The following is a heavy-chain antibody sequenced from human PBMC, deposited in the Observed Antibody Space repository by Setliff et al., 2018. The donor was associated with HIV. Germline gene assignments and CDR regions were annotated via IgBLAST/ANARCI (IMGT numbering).Heavy chain of an antibody. CDR1: GGSISSHY. CDR3: ARVETTVRGATYGMDV. D-gene: IGHD3-10*01. J-gene: IGHJ6*02. CDR2: MYFRGNA. V-gene: IGHV4-59*11. Sequence: ASETLSLTCTVSGGSISSHYWSWIRQAPGKGLEWIGTMYFRGNARNSPSLKSRVTISVDTSKNQLSLNLTSVTAADTAVYYCARVETTVRGATYGMDVWGQGTTVTVS.